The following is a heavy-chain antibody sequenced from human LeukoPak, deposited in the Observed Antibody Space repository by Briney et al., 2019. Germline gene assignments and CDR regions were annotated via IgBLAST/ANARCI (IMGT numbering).Heavy chain of an antibody. CDR1: GFTFCDYY. CDR2: ISSSGSTI. V-gene: IGHV3-11*01. CDR3: ARSEGDSSGYHPVYYYYYTHV. J-gene: IGHJ6*03. D-gene: IGHD3-22*01. Sequence: GGSLRLSCAASGFTFCDYYMSWIRQAPGKGLEWVSYISSSGSTIYYADSVKGRFTIARDNAKNSLYLQMNSLRAEDTAVYYCARSEGDSSGYHPVYYYYYTHVWGKGTTVTVSS.